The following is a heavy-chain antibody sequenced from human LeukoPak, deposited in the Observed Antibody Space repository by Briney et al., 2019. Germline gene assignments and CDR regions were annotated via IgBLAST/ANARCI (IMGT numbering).Heavy chain of an antibody. Sequence: ASVKVSCKASGYTFTGYYMHWVRQAPGQGLEWMGWINTNTGNPTYAQGFTGRFVFSLDTSVSTAYLQISSLKAEDTAVYYCARAPRGRQQLVTFDYCGQGTLVTVSS. CDR1: GYTFTGYY. CDR2: INTNTGNP. CDR3: ARAPRGRQQLVTFDY. D-gene: IGHD6-13*01. J-gene: IGHJ4*02. V-gene: IGHV7-4-1*02.